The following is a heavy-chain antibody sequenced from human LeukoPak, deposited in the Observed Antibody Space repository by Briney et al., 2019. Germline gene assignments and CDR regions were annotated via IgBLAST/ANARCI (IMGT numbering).Heavy chain of an antibody. CDR2: INHSGST. CDR3: ARIIISGSNWFDP. J-gene: IGHJ5*02. CDR1: GGSISSYQ. Sequence: SETLSLTCTVSGGSISSYQWTWIRQPPGKGLEWIGEINHSGSTNYNPSLKSRVTISVDTSKNQFSLKLTSVTAADTAVYYCARIIISGSNWFDPWGQGTLVTVSS. D-gene: IGHD1-26*01. V-gene: IGHV4-34*01.